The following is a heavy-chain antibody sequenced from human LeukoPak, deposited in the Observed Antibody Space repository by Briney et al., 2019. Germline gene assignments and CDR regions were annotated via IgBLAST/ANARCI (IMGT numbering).Heavy chain of an antibody. Sequence: SETLSLTCTVSGAXITTSYWSWIRQPPGKGLEWIGYIYYSGGTNYNPSLKSRVTISVDTSKNQFSLKLSSVTAADTAVYFCARGPVTTGYFAYWGQGTLVTVSS. D-gene: IGHD4-17*01. V-gene: IGHV4-59*01. CDR3: ARGPVTTGYFAY. J-gene: IGHJ4*02. CDR2: IYYSGGT. CDR1: GAXITTSY.